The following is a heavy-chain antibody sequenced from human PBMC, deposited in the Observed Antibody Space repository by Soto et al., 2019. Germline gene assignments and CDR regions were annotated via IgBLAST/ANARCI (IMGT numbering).Heavy chain of an antibody. CDR2: ISSSTSYI. Sequence: EVQLVESGGGLVKPGGSLRLSCAASGFTFSSYSMNWVRQAPGKGLEWVSSISSSTSYIYSADSVKGRFTISRDNAKNSLYLQMNSLRAEDTAVYYCVRAGRDGYNWDYWGQGTLVTVSS. CDR3: VRAGRDGYNWDY. D-gene: IGHD5-18*01. V-gene: IGHV3-21*01. CDR1: GFTFSSYS. J-gene: IGHJ4*02.